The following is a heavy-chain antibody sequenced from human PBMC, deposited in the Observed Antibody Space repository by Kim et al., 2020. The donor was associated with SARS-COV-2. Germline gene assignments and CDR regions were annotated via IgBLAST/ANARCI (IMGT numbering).Heavy chain of an antibody. D-gene: IGHD1-1*01. J-gene: IGHJ1*01. CDR3: VRHSPEHLERRD. CDR2: VHYSGGS. Sequence: SETLSLTCTVSGVSISTYYWSCIRQPPGKGLEYIGYVHYSGGSNSYPSLNNRVTISVDTPKNQFSLMATSVTAAAATITYCVRHSPEHLERRDRGQCT. V-gene: IGHV4-59*08. CDR1: GVSISTYY.